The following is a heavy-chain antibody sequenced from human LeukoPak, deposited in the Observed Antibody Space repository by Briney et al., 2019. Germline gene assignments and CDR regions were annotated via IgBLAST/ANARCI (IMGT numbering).Heavy chain of an antibody. D-gene: IGHD3-22*01. CDR2: IIPIFGTA. CDR1: GGTFSSYA. CDR3: ARERSGYYLHFDY. Sequence: ASVKVSCKASGGTFSSYAISWVRQAPGQGLEWMGGIIPIFGTANYAQKFQGRVTITADESTSTAYMELSSLRSEDTAMYYCARERSGYYLHFDYWGQGTLVTVSS. J-gene: IGHJ4*02. V-gene: IGHV1-69*13.